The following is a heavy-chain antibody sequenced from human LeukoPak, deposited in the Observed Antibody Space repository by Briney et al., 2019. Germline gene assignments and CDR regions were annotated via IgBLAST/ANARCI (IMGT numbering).Heavy chain of an antibody. V-gene: IGHV3-23*01. CDR2: LDNNGDNT. Sequence: GGSLRLSCVGSGYTFTTYGMSWVRQAPGKGLEWVSGLDNNGDNTYYADPVKGRFTISRDNSKNTLYLQMNSLRVEDTAVYYCAKIAETSGTYGQGFDYWGQGTLVTVSS. CDR1: GYTFTTYG. CDR3: AKIAETSGTYGQGFDY. J-gene: IGHJ4*02. D-gene: IGHD1-26*01.